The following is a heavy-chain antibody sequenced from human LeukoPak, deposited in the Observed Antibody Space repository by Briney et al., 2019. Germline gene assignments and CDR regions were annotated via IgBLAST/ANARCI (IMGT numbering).Heavy chain of an antibody. Sequence: GASVKVSCKASGYTFTGYYMHWVRQAPGQGLEWMGWINPNSGDTNYAQKFQGRVTMTRDTSIRTAYLELSGLRSDDTAVYYCAKNPYEYYFDYWGQGNLVTVSS. D-gene: IGHD5-12*01. J-gene: IGHJ4*02. CDR3: AKNPYEYYFDY. CDR2: INPNSGDT. V-gene: IGHV1-2*02. CDR1: GYTFTGYY.